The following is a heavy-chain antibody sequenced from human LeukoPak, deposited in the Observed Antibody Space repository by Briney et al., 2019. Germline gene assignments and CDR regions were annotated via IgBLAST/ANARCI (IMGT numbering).Heavy chain of an antibody. V-gene: IGHV4-59*01. D-gene: IGHD2-15*01. J-gene: IGHJ5*02. CDR3: ARDRYCSGGLCYSGRFDP. CDR1: GGSISSYY. Sequence: SETLSLTCTVSGGSISSYYWSWIRQPPGKGLEWLGYISYSGSANYNPTLKGRVTISVDTSKNQFSLKLSSVTAADTAVYYCARDRYCSGGLCYSGRFDPWGQGTLVTVSS. CDR2: ISYSGSA.